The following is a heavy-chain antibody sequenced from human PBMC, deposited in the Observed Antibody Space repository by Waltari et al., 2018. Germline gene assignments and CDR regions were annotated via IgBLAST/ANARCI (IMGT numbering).Heavy chain of an antibody. Sequence: QVQLVESGGGVVQPGRSLRLSCAASGFTFSSYGMHWVRQAPGKGLEWVAVISYDGSNKYYADSVKGRFTISRDNSKNTLYLQMNSLRAEDTAVYYCAKDRGLSQRYYYYGMDVWGQGTTVTVSS. CDR3: AKDRGLSQRYYYYGMDV. V-gene: IGHV3-30*18. J-gene: IGHJ6*02. CDR2: ISYDGSNK. CDR1: GFTFSSYG.